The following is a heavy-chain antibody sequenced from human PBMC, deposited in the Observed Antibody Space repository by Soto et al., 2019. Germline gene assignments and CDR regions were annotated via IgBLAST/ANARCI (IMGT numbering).Heavy chain of an antibody. CDR2: IWYDGSNK. CDR1: GFTFSSYG. CDR3: ARAFGHSYGPFDY. Sequence: GGSLRLSCAASGFTFSSYGMHWVRQDPGKGLEWVAVIWYDGSNKYYADSVKGRFTISRDNSKNTLFLQMNSLRAEDTAVYYCARAFGHSYGPFDYWGQGTLVTVSS. J-gene: IGHJ4*02. V-gene: IGHV3-33*01. D-gene: IGHD5-18*01.